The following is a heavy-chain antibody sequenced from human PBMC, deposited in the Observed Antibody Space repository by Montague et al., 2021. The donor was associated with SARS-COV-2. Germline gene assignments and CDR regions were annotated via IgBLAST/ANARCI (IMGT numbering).Heavy chain of an antibody. CDR3: AKERWIQLSFYYYYGMDV. Sequence: SRSISLSASGFPFSSYAMHWVRQAPGKGLEWVAVISYDGSNKYYADSVKGRFTISRDNSKNTLYLQMNSLRAEDTAVYYCAKERWIQLSFYYYYGMDVWGQGTTVTVSS. J-gene: IGHJ6*02. D-gene: IGHD5-18*01. V-gene: IGHV3-30-3*01. CDR2: ISYDGSNK. CDR1: GFPFSSYA.